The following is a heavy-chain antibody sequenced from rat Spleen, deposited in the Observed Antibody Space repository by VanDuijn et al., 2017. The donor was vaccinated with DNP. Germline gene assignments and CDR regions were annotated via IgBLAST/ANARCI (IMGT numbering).Heavy chain of an antibody. CDR2: ITNNGGST. V-gene: IGHV5-31*01. J-gene: IGHJ2*01. CDR1: GFTFNKYW. D-gene: IGHD1-1*01. CDR3: ARENYYSGGGFAY. Sequence: EVQLVESGGDLVQAGRSLKLSCVASGFTFNKYWMTWIRQVPGKGLEWIASITNNGGSTYYPDSVKGRFTISRDNAKNTLYLQMNSLRSEDTATYYCARENYYSGGGFAYWGQGVMVTVSS.